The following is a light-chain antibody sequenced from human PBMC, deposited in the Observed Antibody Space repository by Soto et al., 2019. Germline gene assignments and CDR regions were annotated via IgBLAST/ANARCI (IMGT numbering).Light chain of an antibody. V-gene: IGLV2-14*01. CDR3: ISYASTSLYV. J-gene: IGLJ1*01. Sequence: QSALTQPASVSGSPGQSITISCTGTSSDVAAYNYVSWYQQHPGKAPKVMIFEVSHRPSGVSNRFSGSKSGNTASLTISGLQAEDEADYYCISYASTSLYVFGTGTKVTVL. CDR1: SSDVAAYNY. CDR2: EVS.